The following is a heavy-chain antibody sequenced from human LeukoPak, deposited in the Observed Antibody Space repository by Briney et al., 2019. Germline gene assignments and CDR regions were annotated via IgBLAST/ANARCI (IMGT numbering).Heavy chain of an antibody. Sequence: GGSLRLSCGASGFTFGDYAMHWVRQAPGKGLEWVSGIGWNSGSIDYADSVKGRFTISRDNAKNSLYLQMNSLRAEDTALYYCAKDRGLYSMTFDYWGQGTLVNVSS. D-gene: IGHD6-13*01. CDR2: IGWNSGSI. CDR1: GFTFGDYA. CDR3: AKDRGLYSMTFDY. V-gene: IGHV3-9*01. J-gene: IGHJ4*02.